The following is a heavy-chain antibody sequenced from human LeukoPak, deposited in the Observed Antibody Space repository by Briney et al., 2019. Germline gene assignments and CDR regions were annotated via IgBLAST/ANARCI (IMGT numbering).Heavy chain of an antibody. J-gene: IGHJ4*02. D-gene: IGHD6-13*01. CDR2: IYYSGST. CDR3: ARLAPRGIAAAGLDY. CDR1: GGSINSDY. Sequence: SETLSLTCTVSGGSINSDYWSWIRQPPGKGLEWIGYIYYSGSTNYNPSLKSRVTISVDTSKNQFSLKLSSVTAADTAVYYCARLAPRGIAAAGLDYWGQGTLVTVSS. V-gene: IGHV4-59*01.